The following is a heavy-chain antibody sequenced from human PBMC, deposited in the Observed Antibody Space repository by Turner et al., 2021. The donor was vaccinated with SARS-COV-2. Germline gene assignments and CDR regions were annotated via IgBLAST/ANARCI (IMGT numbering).Heavy chain of an antibody. V-gene: IGHV4-59*01. CDR3: ARELTYNWFDP. CDR2: IYYRGST. CDR1: GASIRSNY. Sequence: QVLLQASGPGLVKPSETLSLTCNVSGASIRSNYWAWIRQHPVKRLEWIGYIYYRGSTNYNPSLKSRVTISVDTSKNQFSLKLTSVTAADTAVYFCARELTYNWFDPWGQGTLVTVSS. J-gene: IGHJ5*02. D-gene: IGHD3-10*01.